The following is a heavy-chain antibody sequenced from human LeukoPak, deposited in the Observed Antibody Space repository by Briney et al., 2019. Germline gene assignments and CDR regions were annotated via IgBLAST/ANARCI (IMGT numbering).Heavy chain of an antibody. CDR2: INHSGST. J-gene: IGHJ4*02. CDR3: ARGHNELRALSLFY. V-gene: IGHV4-34*01. Sequence: PSETLSLTCAVYGGSFSGYYWSWLRQPPGKGLEWIGEINHSGSTNYNPSLKSRVTISVDTSKNQFSLKLSSVTAADTAVYYCARGHNELRALSLFYWGQGTLVTVSS. CDR1: GGSFSGYY. D-gene: IGHD1-26*01.